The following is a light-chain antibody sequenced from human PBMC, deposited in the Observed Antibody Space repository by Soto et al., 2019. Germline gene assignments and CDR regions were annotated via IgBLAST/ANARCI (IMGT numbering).Light chain of an antibody. Sequence: EIVMTQSPATLSVSPGVGATLSCRASQSVSSNLAWYQHKPGQAPRLLIFGASTRATGIPARFSGSGSGTEFTLTISSLQSEDFAVYYCQQYNNWPPLTFGGGTKVEIK. J-gene: IGKJ4*01. V-gene: IGKV3D-15*01. CDR3: QQYNNWPPLT. CDR1: QSVSSN. CDR2: GAS.